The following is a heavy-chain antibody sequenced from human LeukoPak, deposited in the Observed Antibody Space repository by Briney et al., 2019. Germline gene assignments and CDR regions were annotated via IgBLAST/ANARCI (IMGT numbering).Heavy chain of an antibody. CDR1: GFTFSSYW. Sequence: PGGSLRLSCAASGFTFSSYWMHWVRQAPGKGLVWVSRINTDGSITNYADSVKGRFTISRDNAKNTLYLQMNSLRAEDTAVYYCARHFDSPPDYGGQGTLVTVSS. D-gene: IGHD3-3*02. J-gene: IGHJ4*02. CDR3: ARHFDSPPDY. CDR2: INTDGSIT. V-gene: IGHV3-74*01.